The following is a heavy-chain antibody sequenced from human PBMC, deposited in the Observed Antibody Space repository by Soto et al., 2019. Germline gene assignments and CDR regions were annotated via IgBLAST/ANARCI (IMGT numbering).Heavy chain of an antibody. Sequence: SETLSLTCTVSGGSSSSGDYYWSWIRQPPGKGLEWIGYIYYSGSTYYNPSLKSRVTISVDTSKNQFSLKLSSVTAADTAVYYCASSGYCTNGVCYTLFAPWGQGTLVTVSS. CDR1: GGSSSSGDYY. J-gene: IGHJ5*02. V-gene: IGHV4-30-4*01. CDR2: IYYSGST. D-gene: IGHD2-8*01. CDR3: ASSGYCTNGVCYTLFAP.